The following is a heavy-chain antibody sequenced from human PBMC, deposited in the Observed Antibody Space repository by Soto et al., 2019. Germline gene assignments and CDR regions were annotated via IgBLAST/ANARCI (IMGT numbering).Heavy chain of an antibody. Sequence: GPQVKVSCKASGGTFSSYAISWVRQAPGQGLEWMGGIIPIFGTANYAQKFQGRVTITADESTSTAYMELSSLRSEDTAVYYCARGTSNYYGSGTKRMDVWGQGTTVTVSS. CDR3: ARGTSNYYGSGTKRMDV. CDR2: IIPIFGTA. V-gene: IGHV1-69*13. J-gene: IGHJ6*02. D-gene: IGHD3-10*01. CDR1: GGTFSSYA.